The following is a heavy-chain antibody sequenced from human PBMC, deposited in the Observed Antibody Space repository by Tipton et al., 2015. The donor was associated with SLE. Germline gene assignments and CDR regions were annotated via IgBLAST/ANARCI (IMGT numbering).Heavy chain of an antibody. J-gene: IGHJ2*01. V-gene: IGHV3-23*01. D-gene: IGHD5-24*01. CDR1: GFTFSSYA. Sequence: SLRLSCAASGFTFSSYAMSWVRQAPGKGLEWVSAISGSGGSTYYAYSVKGRFTISRDNSKNTLYLQMNSLRAEDTAVYYCAKDIRDGYNEEIGGFDLWGRGTQVTVSS. CDR2: ISGSGGST. CDR3: AKDIRDGYNEEIGGFDL.